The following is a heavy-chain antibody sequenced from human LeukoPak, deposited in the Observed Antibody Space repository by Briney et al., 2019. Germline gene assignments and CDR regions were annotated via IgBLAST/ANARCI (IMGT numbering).Heavy chain of an antibody. CDR1: GFTVSSNY. V-gene: IGHV3-53*01. Sequence: GGSLRLSCAASGFTVSSNYMNWVRQAPGKGLEWVSVIHSGGSTYYADSVKGRFTISRDNSKNTLYLHMKSLTAEDTAVYYCAKELYGWYYDYWGQGTLVTVSS. J-gene: IGHJ4*02. CDR2: IHSGGST. CDR3: AKELYGWYYDY. D-gene: IGHD6-19*01.